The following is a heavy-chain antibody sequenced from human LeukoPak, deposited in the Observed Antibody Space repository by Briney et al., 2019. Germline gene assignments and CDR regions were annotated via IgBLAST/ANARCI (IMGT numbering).Heavy chain of an antibody. Sequence: YPGRSLRLSCAASGFTFSSYGMHWVRQAPGKGLEWVAVIWYDGSNRYCADSVKGRFTISRDNSKNTLYLQMNSLRAEDTAVYYCAREGEETDYYDSSGWPSDAFDIWGQGTMVTVSS. V-gene: IGHV3-33*01. CDR1: GFTFSSYG. CDR2: IWYDGSNR. J-gene: IGHJ3*02. D-gene: IGHD3-22*01. CDR3: AREGEETDYYDSSGWPSDAFDI.